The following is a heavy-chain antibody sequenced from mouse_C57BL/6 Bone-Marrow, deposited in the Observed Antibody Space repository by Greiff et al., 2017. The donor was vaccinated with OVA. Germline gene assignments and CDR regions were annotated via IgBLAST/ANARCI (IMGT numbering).Heavy chain of an antibody. CDR2: IDPSDSET. Sequence: QVQLKQSGAELVRPGSSVKLSCKASGYTFTSYWMHWVKQRPIQGLEWIGNIDPSDSETHYNQKFKDKATLTVDKSSSTAYMQLSSLTSEDSAVYYCATPSYYSNYDAMDYWGQGTSVTVSS. J-gene: IGHJ4*01. CDR1: GYTFTSYW. D-gene: IGHD2-5*01. CDR3: ATPSYYSNYDAMDY. V-gene: IGHV1-52*01.